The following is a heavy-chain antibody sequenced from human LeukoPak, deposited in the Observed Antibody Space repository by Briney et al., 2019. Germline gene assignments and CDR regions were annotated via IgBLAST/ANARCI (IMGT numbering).Heavy chain of an antibody. V-gene: IGHV4-59*01. J-gene: IGHJ5*02. D-gene: IGHD3-3*01. Sequence: SETLSLTCTVSGGSISAYYWSWIRQPPGKGLEWIGYIYYSGSTNYNPSLKSRVTISVDTSKNQFSLKLSSVTAADTAVYYCARVLLSNYDFWSGYSNWFDPWGQGTLVTVSS. CDR1: GGSISAYY. CDR2: IYYSGST. CDR3: ARVLLSNYDFWSGYSNWFDP.